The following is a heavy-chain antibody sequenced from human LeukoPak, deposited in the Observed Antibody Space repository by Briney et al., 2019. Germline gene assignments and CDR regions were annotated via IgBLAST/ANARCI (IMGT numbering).Heavy chain of an antibody. Sequence: GGSLRLSCVASGFTFSSYSMNWVRQAPGKGLEWISYISSNSSTTFYADSVKGRFTISRDNAKNSLYVQMNSLRAEDTAIYYGARDGLMDVWGTGTTVTVSS. CDR2: ISSNSSTT. CDR1: GFTFSSYS. V-gene: IGHV3-48*01. CDR3: ARDGLMDV. J-gene: IGHJ6*03.